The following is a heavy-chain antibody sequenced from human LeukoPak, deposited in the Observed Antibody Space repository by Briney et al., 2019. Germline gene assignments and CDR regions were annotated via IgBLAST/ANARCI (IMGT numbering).Heavy chain of an antibody. D-gene: IGHD6-6*01. Sequence: GASVKVSCKASRGTFSSYAISWLRQAPAQRPDWMGGIIPIFGTANYAQKFQGRVTINADESTSTAYLELSSLRSEDTAVYYCARYSSSSFDPWGQGTLVTVSS. CDR2: IIPIFGTA. CDR3: ARYSSSSFDP. CDR1: RGTFSSYA. V-gene: IGHV1-69*13. J-gene: IGHJ5*02.